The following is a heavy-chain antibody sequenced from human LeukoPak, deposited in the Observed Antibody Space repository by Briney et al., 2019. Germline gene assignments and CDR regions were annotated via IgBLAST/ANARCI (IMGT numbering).Heavy chain of an antibody. Sequence: SETLSLTCTVSGGSISNYYWSWIRQPPGKGLEWIGYIYYSGSTNYNPSLKSRVTISVDTSKNQFSLKLSSVTAADTAVYYCARGIGDLTYWGQGTLVTVSS. V-gene: IGHV4-59*01. CDR2: IYYSGST. J-gene: IGHJ4*02. CDR1: GGSISNYY. CDR3: ARGIGDLTY. D-gene: IGHD3-16*01.